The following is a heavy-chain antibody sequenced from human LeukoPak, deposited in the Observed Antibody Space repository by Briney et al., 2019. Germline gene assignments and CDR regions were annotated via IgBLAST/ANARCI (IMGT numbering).Heavy chain of an antibody. D-gene: IGHD3-16*01. J-gene: IGHJ6*03. CDR2: ISGSSGTI. Sequence: GGSLILSCVASGFTFSSYSRNWVRQAPGKGLEWVAYISGSSGTIYYADSVKGRFTISRDNAKNSLYLQMNSLRAEDTAVYYCARRSEFGVLYYMDIWGKGTTVTVSS. CDR1: GFTFSSYS. V-gene: IGHV3-48*01. CDR3: ARRSEFGVLYYMDI.